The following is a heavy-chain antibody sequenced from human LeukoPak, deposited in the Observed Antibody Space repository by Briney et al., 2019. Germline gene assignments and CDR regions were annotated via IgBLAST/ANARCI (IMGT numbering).Heavy chain of an antibody. CDR3: ARDKLAGYDILTGYSSPDY. CDR1: GFTFSSYW. V-gene: IGHV3-7*01. J-gene: IGHJ4*02. CDR2: IKQDGSEK. Sequence: PGGSLRLSCAASGFTFSSYWMSWVRQAPGKGLEWVANIKQDGSEKYYVDSVKGRFTISRDNAKNSLYLQMNSLRAEDTAVYYCARDKLAGYDILTGYSSPDYWGQGTLVTVSS. D-gene: IGHD3-9*01.